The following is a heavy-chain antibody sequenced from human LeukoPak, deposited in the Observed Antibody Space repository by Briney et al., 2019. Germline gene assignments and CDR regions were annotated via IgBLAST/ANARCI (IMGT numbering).Heavy chain of an antibody. D-gene: IGHD2-8*01. CDR3: ARLNGAWLDP. Sequence: PSETLSLTCTVSGGSVSSSNFYWAYIRQHPGKGLEWIGTIYYNGSTNYNPSLNSRVTISVVTSKNQFSLKLSSVTAADTAVYYCARLNGAWLDPWGQGTLVTVSS. V-gene: IGHV4-39*01. J-gene: IGHJ5*02. CDR2: IYYNGST. CDR1: GGSVSSSNFY.